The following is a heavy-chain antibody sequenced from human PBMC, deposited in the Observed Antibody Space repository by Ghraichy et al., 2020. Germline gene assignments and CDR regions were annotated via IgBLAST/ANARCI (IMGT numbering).Heavy chain of an antibody. V-gene: IGHV3-23*01. D-gene: IGHD2-21*01. CDR2: IGTTGGDS. J-gene: IGHJ6*04. Sequence: GESLNISCAASGVPFGPFVINWVRQTPGKDLEWVSTIGTTGGDSYYTDSVKGRFTISRDDSERIVYLQMSRLRSDDTAVYYCARSAYCGPKCSGLDVWGKGTTVTVSS. CDR3: ARSAYCGPKCSGLDV. CDR1: GVPFGPFV.